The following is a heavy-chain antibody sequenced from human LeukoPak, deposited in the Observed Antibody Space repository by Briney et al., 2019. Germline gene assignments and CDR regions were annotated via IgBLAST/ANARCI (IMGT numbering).Heavy chain of an antibody. V-gene: IGHV4-4*07. J-gene: IGHJ4*02. CDR1: GGSISDYF. Sequence: PETLSLTCTVSGGSISDYFWSWIRQPAGKGLEWIGRIYSSGSTLYNPSLTSRVTMSVDTSKNQFSLRLTSVTAADTAVYYCARGPYCGDDCYFDSWGRGTLFTVSS. CDR2: IYSSGST. CDR3: ARGPYCGDDCYFDS. D-gene: IGHD2-21*01.